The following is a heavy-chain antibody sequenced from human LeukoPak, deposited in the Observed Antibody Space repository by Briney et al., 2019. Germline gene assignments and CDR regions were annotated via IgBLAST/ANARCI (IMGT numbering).Heavy chain of an antibody. CDR3: ARNLESYYYYGMDV. CDR2: INHSGST. J-gene: IGHJ6*04. V-gene: IGHV4-34*01. Sequence: SETLSLTCAVYGGSFSGYYWSWIRQPPGKGLEWIGEINHSGSTNYNPSLKSRVTISVDTSKNQSSLKLSSVTAADTAVYYCARNLESYYYYGMDVWGKGTTVTVSS. CDR1: GGSFSGYY. D-gene: IGHD3-3*01.